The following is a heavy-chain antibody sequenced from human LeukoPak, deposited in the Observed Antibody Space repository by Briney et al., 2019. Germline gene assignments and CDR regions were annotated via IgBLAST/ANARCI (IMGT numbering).Heavy chain of an antibody. D-gene: IGHD3-3*01. J-gene: IGHJ5*02. CDR3: ARVPHGETIFGVVLYWFDP. CDR1: SYSISSGYY. Sequence: PSETLSLTCTVSSYSISSGYYWGRIRQPPGKGLEWIGSIYHSGSAYYNPSLKSRVTVSVDTSKNQFSLKLNSVTAADTAVYYCARVPHGETIFGVVLYWFDPWGQGTLVTVFS. CDR2: IYHSGSA. V-gene: IGHV4-38-2*02.